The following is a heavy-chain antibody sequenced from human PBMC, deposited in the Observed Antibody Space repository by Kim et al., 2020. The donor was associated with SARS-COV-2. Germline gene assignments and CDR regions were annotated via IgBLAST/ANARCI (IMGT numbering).Heavy chain of an antibody. Sequence: GGSLRLSCAASGFTFDDYAMHWVRQAPGKGLEWVSLISGDGGSTYYADSVKGRFTISRDNSKNSLYLQMNSLRTEDTALYYCAKDTLRDTAMVTLYYYYGMDVWGQGTTVTVSS. CDR1: GFTFDDYA. J-gene: IGHJ6*02. CDR3: AKDTLRDTAMVTLYYYYGMDV. D-gene: IGHD5-18*01. V-gene: IGHV3-43*02. CDR2: ISGDGGST.